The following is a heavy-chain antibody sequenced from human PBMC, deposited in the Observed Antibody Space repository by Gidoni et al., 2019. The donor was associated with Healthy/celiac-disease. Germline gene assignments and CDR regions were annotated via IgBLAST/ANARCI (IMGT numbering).Heavy chain of an antibody. CDR2: IRSKAYGGTT. CDR1: GFTLGDSA. Sequence: EVQLVESGGGLVKPGRSLRLSCTASGFTLGDSAMSWFRQAPGKGLGWVGFIRSKAYGGTTEYAASVKGRFTISRDDSKSIAYLQMNSLKTEDTAVYYCTRAGIAAAGTDYWGQGTLVTVSS. J-gene: IGHJ4*02. D-gene: IGHD6-13*01. V-gene: IGHV3-49*05. CDR3: TRAGIAAAGTDY.